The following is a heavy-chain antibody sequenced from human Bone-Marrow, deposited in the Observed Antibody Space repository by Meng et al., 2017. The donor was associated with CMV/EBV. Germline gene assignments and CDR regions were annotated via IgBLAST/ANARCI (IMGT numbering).Heavy chain of an antibody. CDR2: VGGSGTSR. CDR1: GLTFSNYA. D-gene: IGHD2-2*01. J-gene: IGHJ5*02. Sequence: GESLKISCAASGLTFSNYAMSWVRQAPGKGLEWVSSVGGSGTSRYYADSVKGRFTISRDKSKNTLYLQKNSLRGEDTAVYHWEKQLREYQFMFDAWGQGTLVTVSS. V-gene: IGHV3-23*01. CDR3: EKQLREYQFMFDA.